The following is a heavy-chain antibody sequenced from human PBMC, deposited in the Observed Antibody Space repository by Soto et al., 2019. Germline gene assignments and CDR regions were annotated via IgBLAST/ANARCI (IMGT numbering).Heavy chain of an antibody. V-gene: IGHV1-2*02. J-gene: IGHJ6*02. D-gene: IGHD3-3*01. CDR2: INPNSGGT. Sequence: ASVKVSCKASGYTFTGYYMHWVRQAPGQGLEWKGWINPNSGGTNYAQKFQGRVTMTRDTSISTAYMELSRLRSDDTAVYYCARVNRITIFGVATRNYFGMDVWGQGTTVTVSS. CDR1: GYTFTGYY. CDR3: ARVNRITIFGVATRNYFGMDV.